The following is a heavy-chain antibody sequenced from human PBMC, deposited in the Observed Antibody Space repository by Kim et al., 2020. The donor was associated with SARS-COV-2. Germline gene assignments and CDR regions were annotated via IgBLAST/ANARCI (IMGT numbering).Heavy chain of an antibody. CDR3: ARDKSIAVAGTGMDV. J-gene: IGHJ6*02. V-gene: IGHV3-30*06. Sequence: DAVKGRITISRDNYKITLYLQMNRLREEDTAVYYCARDKSIAVAGTGMDVWGQGTTVTVSS. D-gene: IGHD6-19*01.